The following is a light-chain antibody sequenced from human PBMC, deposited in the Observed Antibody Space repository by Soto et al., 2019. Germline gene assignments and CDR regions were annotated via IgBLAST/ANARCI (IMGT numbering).Light chain of an antibody. V-gene: IGKV3-15*01. Sequence: EIVMTQSPATLSVSPGERATLSCRASQSVSSNLVWYQQKPGQAPRLLIYGASTRATGIPARFSGSGSGTEFTLTISSLQSEDFAVYYCQQYNNSPTFGHGTKVDIK. CDR2: GAS. CDR1: QSVSSN. J-gene: IGKJ3*01. CDR3: QQYNNSPT.